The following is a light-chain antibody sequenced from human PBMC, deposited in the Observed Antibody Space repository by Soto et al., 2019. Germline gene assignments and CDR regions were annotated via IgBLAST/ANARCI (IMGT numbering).Light chain of an antibody. CDR1: NIGSKS. Sequence: SYELTQPPSVSVAPGQTARITCGGNNIGSKSVHWYQQKPGQAPVLVVYDDSDRPSGIPERFSGSNSGNTATLTISRVEAGDEAVFYCQLWPTSSTPSPYVSGTRTQLTVL. CDR2: DDS. J-gene: IGLJ1*01. CDR3: QLWPTSSTPSPYV. V-gene: IGLV3-21*02.